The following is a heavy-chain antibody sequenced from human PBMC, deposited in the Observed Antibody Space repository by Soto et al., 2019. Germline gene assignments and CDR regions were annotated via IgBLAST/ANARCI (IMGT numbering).Heavy chain of an antibody. Sequence: PSETLSLTCNVSGGSITGAYYWNWIRQRPGKGLEWIGSIYYRGTTDYNPSLKSRITISLDRSKNQFALKLSSVTAADTAVYYCARVRDSFGLDVWGQGTTVTVSS. J-gene: IGHJ6*02. D-gene: IGHD2-15*01. CDR3: ARVRDSFGLDV. V-gene: IGHV4-31*03. CDR2: IYYRGTT. CDR1: GGSITGAYY.